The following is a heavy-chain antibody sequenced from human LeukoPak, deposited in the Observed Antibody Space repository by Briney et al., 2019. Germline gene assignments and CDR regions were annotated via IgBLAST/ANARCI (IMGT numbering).Heavy chain of an antibody. Sequence: GGSLRLSCAASEFTFSSYGIQWVRQAPGKGLEWVAVVSYDGDNKYYTDSVKGRFTISRDNSKNTLYLQMNSLRAEDTAVYYCAKDALAHQLLFKYGMDVWGQGTTVIVSS. V-gene: IGHV3-30*18. D-gene: IGHD2-2*01. J-gene: IGHJ6*02. CDR3: AKDALAHQLLFKYGMDV. CDR1: EFTFSSYG. CDR2: VSYDGDNK.